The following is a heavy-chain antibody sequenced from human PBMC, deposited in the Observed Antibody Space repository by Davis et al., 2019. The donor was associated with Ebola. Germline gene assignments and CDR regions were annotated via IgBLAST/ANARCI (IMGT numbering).Heavy chain of an antibody. Sequence: AASVKVSCKASGYTFPSYGISWVRQAPGQGLERLGWISAYNGNTNYAQKLQGRVTMTTDTSTSTAYMELSSLRSEDTAVYYCASLIGGSSWYYFDYWGQGTLVTVSS. CDR1: GYTFPSYG. V-gene: IGHV1-18*01. CDR3: ASLIGGSSWYYFDY. D-gene: IGHD6-13*01. J-gene: IGHJ4*02. CDR2: ISAYNGNT.